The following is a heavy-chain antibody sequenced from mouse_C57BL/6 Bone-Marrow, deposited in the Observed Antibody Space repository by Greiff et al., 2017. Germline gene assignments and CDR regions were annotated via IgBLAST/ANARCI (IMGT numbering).Heavy chain of an antibody. D-gene: IGHD1-1*01. CDR3: ARRDYGKDAMDY. V-gene: IGHV5-15*01. CDR2: ISNLAYSI. CDR1: GFTFSDYG. Sequence: EVQGVESGGGLVQPGGSLKLSCAASGFTFSDYGMAWVRQAPRKGPEWVAFISNLAYSIYYADTVTGRFTISRENAKNTLYLEMSSLRSEDTAMYYCARRDYGKDAMDYWGQGTSVTVSS. J-gene: IGHJ4*01.